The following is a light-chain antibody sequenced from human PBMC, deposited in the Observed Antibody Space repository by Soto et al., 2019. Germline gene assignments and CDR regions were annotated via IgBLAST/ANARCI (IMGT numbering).Light chain of an antibody. CDR2: AAS. CDR3: QQSYSTTIT. CDR1: QSISSY. Sequence: IQMTQSPSSLSASVGDRFSITCRASQSISSYLNWYHQKPGKAPKLLIYAASSLQSGVPSRFSGSGSGTDFTLTISSLQPEDFATYYCQQSYSTTITFGQGTRLEIK. V-gene: IGKV1-39*01. J-gene: IGKJ5*01.